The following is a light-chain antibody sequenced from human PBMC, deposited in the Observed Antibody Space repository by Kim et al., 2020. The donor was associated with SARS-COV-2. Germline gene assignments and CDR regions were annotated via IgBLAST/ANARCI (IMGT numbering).Light chain of an antibody. CDR3: QKYDTAPWT. CDR2: AAS. Sequence: SASVGDGVPITCRASQVISNYLAWYQQKPGEAPKLLIYAASTLQFGVSTRFSGSGSGTEFTLTISDLQPEDVATYYCQKYDTAPWTFGHGTKVDIK. CDR1: QVISNY. J-gene: IGKJ1*01. V-gene: IGKV1-27*01.